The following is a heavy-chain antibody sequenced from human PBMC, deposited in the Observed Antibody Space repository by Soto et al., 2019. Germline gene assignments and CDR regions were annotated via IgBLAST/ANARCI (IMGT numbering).Heavy chain of an antibody. J-gene: IGHJ6*02. CDR1: GGSISSGDYY. CDR2: IYYSGST. D-gene: IGHD3-16*01. Sequence: PSETLSLTCTVSGGSISSGDYYWSWIRQPPGKGLEWIGYIYYSGSTYYNPSLKSRVTISVDTSKNQFSLKLSSVTAADTAAYYCARVLGVRGSRQNYYYYGMDVWGQGTTVTVSS. CDR3: ARVLGVRGSRQNYYYYGMDV. V-gene: IGHV4-30-4*01.